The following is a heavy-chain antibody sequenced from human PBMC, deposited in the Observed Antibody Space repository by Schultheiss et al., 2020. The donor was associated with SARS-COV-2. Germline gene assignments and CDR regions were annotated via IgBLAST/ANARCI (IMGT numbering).Heavy chain of an antibody. D-gene: IGHD1-26*01. Sequence: GGSLRLSCAASGFTFSSYGMHWVRQAPGKGLEWVSAISGSGGSTYYADSVKGRFTISRDNSKNTLYLQMNSLRAEDTAVYYCARDHSANYYFDYWGQGTLVTVSS. J-gene: IGHJ4*02. V-gene: IGHV3-23*01. CDR1: GFTFSSYG. CDR2: ISGSGGST. CDR3: ARDHSANYYFDY.